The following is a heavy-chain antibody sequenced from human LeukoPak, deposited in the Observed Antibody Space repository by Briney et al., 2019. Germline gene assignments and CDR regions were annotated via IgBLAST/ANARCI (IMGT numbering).Heavy chain of an antibody. CDR1: GYNFATYW. Sequence: GESLQISCKGSGYNFATYWIGWVRQMPGKGLEWMGIIYPGDSDTRYSPSFQGQVTISADKSISTAYLQWSSLKASDTAMYYCARHHAENAFDIWGQGTMVTVSS. CDR3: ARHHAENAFDI. CDR2: IYPGDSDT. J-gene: IGHJ3*02. V-gene: IGHV5-51*01.